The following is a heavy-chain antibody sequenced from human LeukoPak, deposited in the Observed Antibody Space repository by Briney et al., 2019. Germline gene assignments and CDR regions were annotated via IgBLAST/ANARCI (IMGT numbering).Heavy chain of an antibody. CDR3: ARDSVDGSGTYYNDSPDY. D-gene: IGHD3-10*01. CDR1: GYTFTSYC. CDR2: ISAYNGDT. V-gene: IGHV1-18*01. Sequence: ASVNVSCKASGYTFTSYCIRWVRQAPGQGLEWMAWISAYNGDTDYAQNLRGRFTMTTDTSTSTAYMELRSLRSDDTAVYYCARDSVDGSGTYYNDSPDYWGQGTLVTVSS. J-gene: IGHJ4*02.